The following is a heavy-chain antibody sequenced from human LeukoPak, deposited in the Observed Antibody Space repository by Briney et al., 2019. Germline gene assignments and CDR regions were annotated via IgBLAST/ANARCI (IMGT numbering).Heavy chain of an antibody. CDR3: AEVESSYCRI. Sequence: GGSLRLSCVASGLTFGNYGMNWVRQAPGKGLEWVSSIGGGGYTTYYANSVRGRFTISRDNSKNSMYLQMSSLRAEDTAIYYCAEVESSYCRIWGQGTLVTVSS. CDR1: GLTFGNYG. V-gene: IGHV3-23*01. D-gene: IGHD3-10*01. CDR2: IGGGGYTT. J-gene: IGHJ4*02.